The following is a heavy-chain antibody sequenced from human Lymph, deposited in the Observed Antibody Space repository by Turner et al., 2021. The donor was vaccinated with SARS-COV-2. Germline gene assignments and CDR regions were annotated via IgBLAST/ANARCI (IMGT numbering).Heavy chain of an antibody. V-gene: IGHV3-23*01. J-gene: IGHJ4*02. CDR1: GFTFSSYA. CDR2: ISGSGGST. Sequence: EVQLLESGGGLVQHGGSLRLSCAASGFTFSSYAMSWVRQAPGKGLEWVSIISGSGGSTYYADSVKGRFTISSDNSKNTRYLQMNRLRAEDTAVYYCAKNGMALRVVVFTGFEYWGQGTLVTVSS. D-gene: IGHD3-22*01. CDR3: AKNGMALRVVVFTGFEY.